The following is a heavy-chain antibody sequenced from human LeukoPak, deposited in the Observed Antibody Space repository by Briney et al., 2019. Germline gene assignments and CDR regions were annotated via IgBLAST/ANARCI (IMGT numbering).Heavy chain of an antibody. Sequence: PSETLSLTCTVSGGSMSSYYWSWIRQPPGKGVEWIGSIYYSGSTNYNPSLKSRVTISVDTSKNQFSLKLTSVTAADTAVYYCARDRWRLQPDYWGQGILVTVSS. CDR2: IYYSGST. V-gene: IGHV4-59*01. CDR1: GGSMSSYY. J-gene: IGHJ4*02. CDR3: ARDRWRLQPDY. D-gene: IGHD5-24*01.